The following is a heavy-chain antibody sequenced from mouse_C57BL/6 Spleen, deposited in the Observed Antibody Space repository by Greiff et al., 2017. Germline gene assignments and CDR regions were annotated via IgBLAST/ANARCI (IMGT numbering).Heavy chain of an antibody. CDR1: GFKIKDYY. CDR3: ARGDGSSPYAMDY. J-gene: IGHJ4*01. Sequence: VQLKESGAELVKPGASVKLSCTASGFKIKDYYMHWVKQRTEQGLEWIGRIDPEDGETKYAPKFQGKATITADTSSNTAYLQLSSLTSEDTAVYYCARGDGSSPYAMDYWGQGTSVTVSS. V-gene: IGHV14-2*01. D-gene: IGHD1-1*01. CDR2: IDPEDGET.